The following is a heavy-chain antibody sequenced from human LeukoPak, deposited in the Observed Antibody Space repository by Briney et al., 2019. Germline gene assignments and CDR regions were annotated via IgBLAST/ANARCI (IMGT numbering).Heavy chain of an antibody. CDR2: IIPMSDTA. CDR1: GGTFNSYA. Sequence: SVKVSCKASGGTFNSYAISWVRQAPGQGLEWMGGIIPMSDTANYPQKFRGRLTITADVPTSTVYMELSSLRSEDTAVYYCAREDDTGRYMGDDAFDIWGQGTMVTVSS. J-gene: IGHJ3*02. D-gene: IGHD1-26*01. CDR3: AREDDTGRYMGDDAFDI. V-gene: IGHV1-69*13.